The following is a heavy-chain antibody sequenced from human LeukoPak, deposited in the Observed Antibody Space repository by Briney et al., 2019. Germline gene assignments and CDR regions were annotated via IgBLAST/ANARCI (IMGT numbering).Heavy chain of an antibody. CDR3: AREVVYCSSTSCRAANAFDI. V-gene: IGHV4-30-4*08. CDR2: IYYSGST. Sequence: SETLSLTCTVSGGSISSGDYYWSWIRQPPGKGLEWIGYIYYSGSTYYNPSLKSRVTISVDTSKNQFSLKLSSVTAADTAVYYCAREVVYCSSTSCRAANAFDIWGQGTMVTVSS. CDR1: GGSISSGDYY. J-gene: IGHJ3*02. D-gene: IGHD2-2*01.